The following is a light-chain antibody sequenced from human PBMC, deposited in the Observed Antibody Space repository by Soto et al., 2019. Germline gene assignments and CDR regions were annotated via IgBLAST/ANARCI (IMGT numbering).Light chain of an antibody. CDR2: KAS. J-gene: IGKJ4*01. Sequence: DIQMTQSPSTLSESVGDRVTITCRASQSISSWLAWYQQKPGKAPKLLIHKASSLESGVPSRFSGNGSGTEVTHTISNLQPDDFATYYDQPYNSYPLTVGGWTKVEIK. CDR1: QSISSW. V-gene: IGKV1-5*03. CDR3: QPYNSYPLT.